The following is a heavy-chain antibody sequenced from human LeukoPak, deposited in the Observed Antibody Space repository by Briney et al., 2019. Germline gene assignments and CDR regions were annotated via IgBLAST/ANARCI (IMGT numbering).Heavy chain of an antibody. J-gene: IGHJ3*02. CDR3: AKEKVVDLRRAFDI. CDR1: GFTFSSFA. Sequence: GGSLRLSCAASGFTFSSFAMSWVRQAPGKGMEWVSSISSSGGSADYAASVKGRFTISRDNSKNTLYLQMNSLRAEDTALYYCAKEKVVDLRRAFDIWGQGTMVTVSS. V-gene: IGHV3-23*01. D-gene: IGHD2-15*01. CDR2: ISSSGGSA.